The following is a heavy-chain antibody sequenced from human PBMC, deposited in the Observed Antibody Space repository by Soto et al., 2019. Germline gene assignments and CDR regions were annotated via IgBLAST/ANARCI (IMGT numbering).Heavy chain of an antibody. J-gene: IGHJ4*02. D-gene: IGHD2-15*01. CDR1: GGSISSSY. V-gene: IGHV4-59*01. CDR3: ARGSGVVYD. CDR2: IWHSGST. Sequence: SETLSLTCIVSGGSISSSYWSWIRQPPGKGLEWIGYIWHSGSTNPNPSLKSRVTISVDTSKNQFSLRLSSVTAADTAVYYCARGSGVVYDWGQGTLVTVSS.